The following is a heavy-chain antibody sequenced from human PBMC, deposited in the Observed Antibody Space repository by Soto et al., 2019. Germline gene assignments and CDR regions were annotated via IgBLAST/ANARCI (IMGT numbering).Heavy chain of an antibody. D-gene: IGHD3-22*01. CDR3: ARRNTSGYLRYFDS. CDR1: GGTFSSYP. Sequence: QVQLVQSGAEVKKPGSSVKVSCKASGGTFSSYPITWVRQAPGQGLEWMGGTFPIFDRGNYAQKFQGRLTMTTDKSTNTAYMELSSLRSEDTAVYYCARRNTSGYLRYFDSWGQGTLVTVSS. CDR2: TFPIFDRG. V-gene: IGHV1-69*06. J-gene: IGHJ4*02.